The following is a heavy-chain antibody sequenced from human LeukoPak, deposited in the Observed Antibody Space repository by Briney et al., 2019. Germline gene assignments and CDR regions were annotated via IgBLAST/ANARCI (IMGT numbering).Heavy chain of an antibody. CDR2: IHYSGST. V-gene: IGHV4-39*01. Sequence: SETLSLTCTVSGGSISSSSYFWGWIRQPPGKGLEWIGTIHYSGSTYYNPSLKSRVTFSLDTSNNQFSLKLSSVTAADTAVYYCVRSKVVVTNWFDPWGQGILVTVSS. J-gene: IGHJ5*02. CDR1: GGSISSSSYF. D-gene: IGHD3-22*01. CDR3: VRSKVVVTNWFDP.